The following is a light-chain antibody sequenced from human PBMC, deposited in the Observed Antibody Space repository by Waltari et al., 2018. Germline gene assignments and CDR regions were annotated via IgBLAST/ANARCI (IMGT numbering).Light chain of an antibody. CDR1: SSDVGGYAY. J-gene: IGLJ3*02. CDR3: CSYAGSHSWV. Sequence: QSALTQPRSVSGSPGQSVTLSCTRTSSDVGGYAYVSWYKQRPGKAPKVMVYEVSMRPSGVPDRFSGSKSGNTASLTISGLQAEDEAEYYCCSYAGSHSWVFGGGTRLTVL. CDR2: EVS. V-gene: IGLV2-11*01.